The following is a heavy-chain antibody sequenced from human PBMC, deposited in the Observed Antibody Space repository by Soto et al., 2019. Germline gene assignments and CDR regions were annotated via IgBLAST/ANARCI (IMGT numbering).Heavy chain of an antibody. V-gene: IGHV4-59*08. Sequence: QVQLQESGPGLVKPSETLSLTCTVSGGSISSYYWSWIRQPPGKGLEWIGYIYYSGSTNYNPSLKRRVTISVDTSKNQFSLKLSSVTAADTAVYYCARQGSPVLRYFDWLPNRGYFDLWGRGTLVTVSS. CDR1: GGSISSYY. D-gene: IGHD3-9*01. CDR3: ARQGSPVLRYFDWLPNRGYFDL. J-gene: IGHJ2*01. CDR2: IYYSGST.